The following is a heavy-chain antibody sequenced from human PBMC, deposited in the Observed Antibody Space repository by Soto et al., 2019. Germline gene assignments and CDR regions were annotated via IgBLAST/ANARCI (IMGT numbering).Heavy chain of an antibody. CDR1: GFTFSDYA. Sequence: VQLVESWGGVVQPGRSLRLSCAASGFTFSDYAMHWFRQAPGKGLEWVAVVYHDGRNTHYADSVEGRFTISRDSSKKTVSLEMTSLRAEDTDVYYGAKGGRQWLVRSDFTYWGQGALVTVSS. D-gene: IGHD6-19*01. V-gene: IGHV3-30*18. J-gene: IGHJ4*02. CDR2: VYHDGRNT. CDR3: AKGGRQWLVRSDFTY.